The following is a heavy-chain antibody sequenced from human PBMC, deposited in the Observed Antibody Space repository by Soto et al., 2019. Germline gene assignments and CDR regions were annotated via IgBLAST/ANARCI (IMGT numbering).Heavy chain of an antibody. CDR1: GYTFTSYY. CDR3: ARPAGHFWSGSDYFDY. Sequence: ASVKVSCKASGYTFTSYYMHWVRQAPGQGLEWMGIINPSGGSTSYAQKFQGRVTMTRDTSTSTVYMELSSLRSEDTAVYYCARPAGHFWSGSDYFDYWGQGTLVTVSS. J-gene: IGHJ4*02. CDR2: INPSGGST. D-gene: IGHD3-3*02. V-gene: IGHV1-46*01.